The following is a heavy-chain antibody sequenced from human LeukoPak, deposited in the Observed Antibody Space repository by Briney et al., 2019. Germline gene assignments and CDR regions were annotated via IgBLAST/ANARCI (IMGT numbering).Heavy chain of an antibody. CDR3: AKSQDGGRLFHFDY. J-gene: IGHJ4*02. CDR1: GFTFSSYA. CDR2: ISGSGGST. Sequence: GGSLRLSCAASGFTFSSYAMSWVRQAPGKGLEWVSVISGSGGSTYSADSMKGRLTISRDNSKNTLYLQMNSLRAEDTAVYFCAKSQDGGRLFHFDYWGQGTLVTVSS. D-gene: IGHD1-26*01. V-gene: IGHV3-23*01.